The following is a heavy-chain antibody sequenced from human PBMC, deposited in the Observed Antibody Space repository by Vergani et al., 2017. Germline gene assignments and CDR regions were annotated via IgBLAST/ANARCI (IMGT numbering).Heavy chain of an antibody. Sequence: QVQLVQSGAEVKKPGASVKVSCKASGYTFTSYAMHWVRQAPGQRLEWMGWINAGNGNTKYSQKFQGRVTITRDTSASTAYMELSSLRSEDTAVYYCAIMIVVVNRNDAFDIWGQGTMVTVSS. V-gene: IGHV1-3*01. CDR3: AIMIVVVNRNDAFDI. CDR2: INAGNGNT. J-gene: IGHJ3*02. D-gene: IGHD3-22*01. CDR1: GYTFTSYA.